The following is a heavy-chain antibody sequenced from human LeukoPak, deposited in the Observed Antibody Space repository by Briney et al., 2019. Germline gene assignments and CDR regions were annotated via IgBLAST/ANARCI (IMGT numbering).Heavy chain of an antibody. Sequence: ASVKVSSKASGGTFSSYAISWVRQAPGQGLEWMGGIIPIFGTANYAQKFQGRVTITTDESTSTAYMELSSLRSEDTAVYYCASSAAAGTGDYWGQGTLVTVSS. J-gene: IGHJ4*02. CDR3: ASSAAAGTGDY. V-gene: IGHV1-69*05. CDR2: IIPIFGTA. CDR1: GGTFSSYA. D-gene: IGHD6-13*01.